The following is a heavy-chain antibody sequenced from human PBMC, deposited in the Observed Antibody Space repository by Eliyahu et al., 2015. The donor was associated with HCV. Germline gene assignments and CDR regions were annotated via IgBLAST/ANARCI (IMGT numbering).Heavy chain of an antibody. V-gene: IGHV4-39*01. D-gene: IGHD4-17*01. J-gene: IGHJ2*01. CDR1: GGSISSDSYY. CDR2: IYYSGST. CDR3: ARRNDYGDYDWYFDL. Sequence: QLQLQESGPGLVKPSETLSLTCTVSGGSISSDSYYWGWIRQPPGKGLEWIGSIYYSGSTYYNPSLKSRVTISVDTSKNQFSLKLSSVTAADTAVYYCARRNDYGDYDWYFDLWGRGTLVTVSS.